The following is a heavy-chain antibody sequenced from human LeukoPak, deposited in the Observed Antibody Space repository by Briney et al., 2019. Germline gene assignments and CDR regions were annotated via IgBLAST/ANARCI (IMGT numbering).Heavy chain of an antibody. CDR2: IYYSGST. J-gene: IGHJ5*02. CDR1: GGSISSHY. D-gene: IGHD4-17*01. CDR3: ARGRTTVTPGLLWFDP. V-gene: IGHV4-59*11. Sequence: SETLSLTCSVSGGSISSHYWSWIRQPPGKGLEWIGYIYYSGSTKYNPSLKSRVTISVDTSKNQFSLKLSSVTAADTAVYYCARGRTTVTPGLLWFDPWGQGTLVTVSS.